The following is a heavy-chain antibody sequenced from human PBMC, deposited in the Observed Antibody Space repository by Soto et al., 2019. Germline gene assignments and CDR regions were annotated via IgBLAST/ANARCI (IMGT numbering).Heavy chain of an antibody. CDR2: ISAYNGNT. CDR3: ARDSPGYYDILTGYYNT. V-gene: IGHV1-18*01. D-gene: IGHD3-9*01. CDR1: GYTXNSYG. Sequence: SXKVSFKASGYTXNSYGSGLVRQAPGQGLEWMGWISAYNGNTNYAQKLQGRVTMTTDTSTSTAYIELRSLRYDDTAVYYCARDSPGYYDILTGYYNTWGQGTLVTVSS. J-gene: IGHJ5*02.